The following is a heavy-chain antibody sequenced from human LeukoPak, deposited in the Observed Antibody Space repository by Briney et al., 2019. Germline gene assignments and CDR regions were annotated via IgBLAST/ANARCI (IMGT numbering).Heavy chain of an antibody. CDR3: ARTGYDSSGSYIATFDY. J-gene: IGHJ4*02. V-gene: IGHV3-74*01. CDR1: GFTFSSYW. Sequence: GGSLRLSCGASGFTFSSYWMSWVRQAPGKGLVWVSRINTDGSSTTHADPVKGRFTISRDNAKNTLYLQMNSLRAEDTAVYYCARTGYDSSGSYIATFDYWGQGTLVTVSS. D-gene: IGHD3-22*01. CDR2: INTDGSST.